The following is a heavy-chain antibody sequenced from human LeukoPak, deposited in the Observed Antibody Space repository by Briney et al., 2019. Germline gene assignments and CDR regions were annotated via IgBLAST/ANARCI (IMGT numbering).Heavy chain of an antibody. D-gene: IGHD2-21*02. CDR3: ARDPPPAYCGGDCTDY. J-gene: IGHJ4*02. CDR1: GFTFSSYS. Sequence: PGGSLRLSCAASGFTFSSYSMNWVRQAPGKGLEWVSYISSSSSTIYYADSVKGRFTISRDNAKNSLYLQMNSLRAEDTAVYYCARDPPPAYCGGDCTDYWGQGTLVTVSS. V-gene: IGHV3-48*04. CDR2: ISSSSSTI.